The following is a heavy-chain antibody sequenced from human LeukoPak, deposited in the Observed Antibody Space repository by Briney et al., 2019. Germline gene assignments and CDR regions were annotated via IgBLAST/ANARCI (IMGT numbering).Heavy chain of an antibody. CDR1: GLTFSSYR. CDR3: ARVPYSYGYYFDY. Sequence: GGSLRLSCAASGLTFSSYRMNWVRQAPGKGLEGVSYISSSSSYIYYADSVKGRFTISRDNAKNSLYLQMNSLRAEDTAVYYCARVPYSYGYYFDYWGQGTLVTVSS. V-gene: IGHV3-21*01. CDR2: ISSSSSYI. J-gene: IGHJ4*02. D-gene: IGHD5-18*01.